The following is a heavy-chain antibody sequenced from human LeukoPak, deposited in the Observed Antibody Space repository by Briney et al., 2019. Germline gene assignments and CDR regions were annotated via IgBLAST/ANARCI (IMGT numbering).Heavy chain of an antibody. D-gene: IGHD3-3*01. Sequence: GGSLRLSCAASGFTFDDYAMHWVRQAPGKGLEWVSGISWNSGSIGYADSVKGRFTISRDNAKNSLYLQMNSLRAEDTAVYYCARDTEITIFGVVTGYYGMDVWGQGTTVTVSS. CDR3: ARDTEITIFGVVTGYYGMDV. V-gene: IGHV3-9*01. CDR1: GFTFDDYA. J-gene: IGHJ6*02. CDR2: ISWNSGSI.